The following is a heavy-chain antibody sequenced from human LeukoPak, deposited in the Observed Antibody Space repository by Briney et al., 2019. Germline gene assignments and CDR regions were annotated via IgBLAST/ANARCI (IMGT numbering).Heavy chain of an antibody. V-gene: IGHV4-30-2*01. Sequence: SQTLSLTCTVSGGSISSGGYYWSRIRQPPGKGLEWIGYIYHSGSTYYNPSLKSRVTISVDRSKNQFSLKLSSVTAADTAVYYCARGVYYDFLSVDYWGQGTLVTVSS. J-gene: IGHJ4*02. CDR1: GGSISSGGYY. CDR2: IYHSGST. CDR3: ARGVYYDFLSVDY. D-gene: IGHD3-3*01.